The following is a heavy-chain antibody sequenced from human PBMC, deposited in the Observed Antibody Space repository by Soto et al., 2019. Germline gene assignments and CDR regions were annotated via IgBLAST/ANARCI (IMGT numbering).Heavy chain of an antibody. CDR3: ARGRSVGYYYGMDV. CDR1: GGSFSGYY. Sequence: LSLTCAVYGGSFSGYYWSWIRQPPGKGLEWIGEINHSGSTNYNPSLKSRVTISVDTSKNQFSLKLSSVTAADTAVYYCARGRSVGYYYGMDVWGQGTTVTVSS. V-gene: IGHV4-34*01. CDR2: INHSGST. J-gene: IGHJ6*02.